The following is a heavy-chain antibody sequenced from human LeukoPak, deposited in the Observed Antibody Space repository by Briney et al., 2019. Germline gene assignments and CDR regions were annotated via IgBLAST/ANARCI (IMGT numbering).Heavy chain of an antibody. Sequence: SETLSLTCTVSGYSISSGYYWGWIRQPPGKGLEWIGEINHSGSTNYNPSLKSRVTISVDTSKNQFSLKLSSVTAADTAVYYCASGFMIRSKRRGFDYWGQGTLVTVSS. CDR1: GYSISSGYY. V-gene: IGHV4-38-2*02. J-gene: IGHJ4*02. CDR3: ASGFMIRSKRRGFDY. D-gene: IGHD3-16*01. CDR2: INHSGST.